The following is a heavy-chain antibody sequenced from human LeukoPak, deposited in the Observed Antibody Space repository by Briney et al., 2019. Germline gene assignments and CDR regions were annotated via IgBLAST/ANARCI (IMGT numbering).Heavy chain of an antibody. CDR1: EFTFNTYA. D-gene: IGHD4-23*01. J-gene: IGHJ2*01. V-gene: IGHV3-23*01. Sequence: GGSLRLSSAPSEFTFNTYAMSWVRPAPGKGRECVSVISGSGGSTYYADSVKGRFTISRDNSKNTLYLQMNSLRAQDTAVYYCAKDRSRDGGNTDGYFDLWGRGTLVTVSS. CDR2: ISGSGGST. CDR3: AKDRSRDGGNTDGYFDL.